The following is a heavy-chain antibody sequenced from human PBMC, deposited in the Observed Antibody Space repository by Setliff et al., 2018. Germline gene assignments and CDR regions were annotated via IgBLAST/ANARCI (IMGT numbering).Heavy chain of an antibody. CDR2: INPNSGGT. J-gene: IGHJ4*02. CDR3: ARDREYCSRTSCYIDY. D-gene: IGHD2-2*02. V-gene: IGHV1-2*04. Sequence: ASVKVSCKASGYTFTSYAMHWVRQAPGQRLEWMGWINPNSGGTNYAQKFQGWVTMTRDTSISTAYMELSRLRSDDTAVYYCARDREYCSRTSCYIDYWGQGALVTVSS. CDR1: GYTFTSYA.